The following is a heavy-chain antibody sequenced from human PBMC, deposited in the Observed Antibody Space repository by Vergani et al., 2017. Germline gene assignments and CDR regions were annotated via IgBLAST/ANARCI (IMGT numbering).Heavy chain of an antibody. CDR3: ARVFPYYYYGMDV. CDR2: ISSNGGST. Sequence: EVQLVESGGGLVQPGGSLRLSCAASGFTFSSYAMHWVRQAPGKGLEYVSAISSNGGSTYYANSVKGRFTISRDNSKNTLYLQMGSLRAGDMAVYYCARVFPYYYYGMDVWGQGTTVTVSS. J-gene: IGHJ6*02. V-gene: IGHV3-64*01. CDR1: GFTFSSYA.